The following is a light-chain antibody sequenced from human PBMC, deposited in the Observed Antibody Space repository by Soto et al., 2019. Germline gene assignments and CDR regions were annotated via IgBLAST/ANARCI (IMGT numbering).Light chain of an antibody. V-gene: IGKV1-39*01. CDR1: QTISSY. Sequence: DVQMTQSPSSLSASVGDIVTITCRASQTISSYLNWYQQKPGKAPKLLIYAASSLKSGVPSRFSGSGSGTDVTLTISSLQPEDFATYYCQQSYSTFKTFGQGTKVEMK. CDR3: QQSYSTFKT. CDR2: AAS. J-gene: IGKJ1*01.